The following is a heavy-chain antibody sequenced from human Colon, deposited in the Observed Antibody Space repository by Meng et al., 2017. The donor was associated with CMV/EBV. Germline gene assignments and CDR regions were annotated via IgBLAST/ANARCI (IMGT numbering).Heavy chain of an antibody. V-gene: IGHV1-46*01. J-gene: IGHJ6*02. CDR2: INPIGGTT. Sequence: ASVKVSCKASGYTFTEYYIHWVRQAPGQGLEWMGVINPIGGTTSYAQKFRGRFTMTRDTSTSTAFMDLSSLPSEDTALYFCARELAGFWSGVSEKYYGIDVWGQGTTVTVSS. CDR3: ARELAGFWSGVSEKYYGIDV. CDR1: GYTFTEYY. D-gene: IGHD3-3*01.